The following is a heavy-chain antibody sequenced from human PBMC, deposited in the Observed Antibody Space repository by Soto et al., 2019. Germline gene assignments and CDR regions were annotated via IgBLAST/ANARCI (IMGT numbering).Heavy chain of an antibody. Sequence: GGSLRLSCAASGFTFSSYAMSWVRQAPGKGLEWVSAISGSGGSTYYADSLKGRFTTSRDTSKNTPYLQMNSPRAEDTAVYYCARGPDLSNYENKYYFDYWGQGTRVTVSS. CDR3: ARGPDLSNYENKYYFDY. D-gene: IGHD1-7*01. J-gene: IGHJ4*02. CDR1: GFTFSSYA. V-gene: IGHV3-23*01. CDR2: ISGSGGST.